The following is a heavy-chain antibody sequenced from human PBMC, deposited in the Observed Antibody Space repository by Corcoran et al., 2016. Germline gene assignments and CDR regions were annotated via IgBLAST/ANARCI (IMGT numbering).Heavy chain of an antibody. CDR2: IYWNDDK. J-gene: IGHJ4*02. CDR1: GFTLSTSGVG. Sequence: QITLKDSVPTLVKPTQTLTLTCTFSGFTLSTSGVGVGWIRQPPGKALEWLALIYWNDDKRYSPSLKSRLTITKDTSKNQVVLTMTHMDPVDSVTYYGAHSSWTSLFDYWGQGTLVTVSS. V-gene: IGHV2-5*01. CDR3: AHSSWTSLFDY. D-gene: IGHD3-3*01.